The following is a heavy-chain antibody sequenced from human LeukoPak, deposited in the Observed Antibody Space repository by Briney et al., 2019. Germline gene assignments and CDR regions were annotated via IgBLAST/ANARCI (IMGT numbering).Heavy chain of an antibody. CDR1: GYTFSGYY. V-gene: IGHV1-18*04. J-gene: IGHJ5*02. CDR2: ISAYNGNT. CDR3: ARVRCSGGSCYSNWFDP. D-gene: IGHD2-15*01. Sequence: ASVKVSCKASGYTFSGYYVHWVRQAPGQGLEWMGWISAYNGNTNYAQKLQGRVTMTTDTSTSTAYMELRSLRSDDTAVYYCARVRCSGGSCYSNWFDPWGQGTLVTVSS.